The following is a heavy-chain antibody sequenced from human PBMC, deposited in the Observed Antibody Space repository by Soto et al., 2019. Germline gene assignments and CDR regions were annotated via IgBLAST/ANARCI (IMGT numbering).Heavy chain of an antibody. Sequence: GGPLRLSCAASGFTFSSYAMSWVRQAPGKGLEWVSAISGSGGSTYYADSVKGRFTISRDNSKNTLYLQMNSLRAEDTAVYYCAKSYYDFWSGYYYFDYWGQGTLVTVSS. D-gene: IGHD3-3*01. V-gene: IGHV3-23*01. J-gene: IGHJ4*02. CDR3: AKSYYDFWSGYYYFDY. CDR2: ISGSGGST. CDR1: GFTFSSYA.